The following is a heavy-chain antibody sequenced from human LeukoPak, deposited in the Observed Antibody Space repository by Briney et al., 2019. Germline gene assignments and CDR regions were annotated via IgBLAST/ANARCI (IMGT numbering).Heavy chain of an antibody. D-gene: IGHD6-13*01. J-gene: IGHJ5*02. V-gene: IGHV4-34*01. CDR3: ARVRYSSSWYASPHYNWFDP. Sequence: SEALSLTCAVYGGSFSGYYWSWIRQPPGKGLEWIGEINHSGSTNYNPSLKSRVTISVDTSKNQFSLKLGSVTAADTAVYYCARVRYSSSWYASPHYNWFDPWGQGTLVTVSS. CDR2: INHSGST. CDR1: GGSFSGYY.